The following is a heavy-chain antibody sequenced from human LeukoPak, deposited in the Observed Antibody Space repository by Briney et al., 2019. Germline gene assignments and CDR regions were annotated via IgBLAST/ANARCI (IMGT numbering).Heavy chain of an antibody. CDR1: GFTFSSYA. V-gene: IGHV3-30*04. CDR3: ARVDVRGSGSYRPPFDGMDV. Sequence: PGRSLRLSCAASGFTFSSYAVHWVRQAPGKGLEWVAVISYDGSNKYYADSARGRFTMSRDNSKNTVYLQMNSLRAEDTAVYYCARVDVRGSGSYRPPFDGMDVWGQGTTVTVSS. D-gene: IGHD3-10*01. J-gene: IGHJ6*02. CDR2: ISYDGSNK.